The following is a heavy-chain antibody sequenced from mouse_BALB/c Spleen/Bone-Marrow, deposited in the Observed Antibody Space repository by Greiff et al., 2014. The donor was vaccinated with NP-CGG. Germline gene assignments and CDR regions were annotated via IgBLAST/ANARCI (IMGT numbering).Heavy chain of an antibody. D-gene: IGHD1-1*01. J-gene: IGHJ2*01. V-gene: IGHV5-17*02. Sequence: VQLKESGGGLVQPGGSRKLSCAASGFTFSSFGMHWVRQAPEKGLEWVAYISSGSSTIYYADTVKGRFTISRDNPKNILFLQMTSLRSEDTAMYYCARSRFPDYGSSPFDYWAKAPLSQSPQ. CDR2: ISSGSSTI. CDR3: ARSRFPDYGSSPFDY. CDR1: GFTFSSFG.